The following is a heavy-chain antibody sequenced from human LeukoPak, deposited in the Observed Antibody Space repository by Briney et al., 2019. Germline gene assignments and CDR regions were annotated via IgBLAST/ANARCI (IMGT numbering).Heavy chain of an antibody. CDR3: AKDKGSGSLYYFDF. CDR1: GFTFSNYG. CDR2: IRFDGSNK. Sequence: GGSLRLSCAASGFTFSNYGMHWFRQAPGKGLEWVAFIRFDGSNKYYADSVKGRFTISRDNSKNTLYLQMNSLRAEDTAVYYCAKDKGSGSLYYFDFWGQGTLVTVSS. V-gene: IGHV3-30*02. D-gene: IGHD3-10*01. J-gene: IGHJ4*02.